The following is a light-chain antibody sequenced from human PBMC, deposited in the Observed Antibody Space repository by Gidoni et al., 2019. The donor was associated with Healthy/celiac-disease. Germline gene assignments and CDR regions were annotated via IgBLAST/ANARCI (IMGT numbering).Light chain of an antibody. CDR2: GNS. CDR1: SSNTGAGYD. CDR3: QSYDSSLSGWV. J-gene: IGLJ3*02. V-gene: IGLV1-40*01. Sequence: QSVLTQPPSVSRAPGQRVTISCTGRSSNTGAGYDVHWYQQLPGTAPNLRIYGNSNRASGVPDRFTGSKSGTSGSLAITGLQAEDEADYYCQSYDSSLSGWVFGGGTKLTVL.